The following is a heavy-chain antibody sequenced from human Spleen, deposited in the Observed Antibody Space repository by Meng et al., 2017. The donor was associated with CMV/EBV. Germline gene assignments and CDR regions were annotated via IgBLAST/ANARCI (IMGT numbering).Heavy chain of an antibody. D-gene: IGHD3-3*01. V-gene: IGHV4-34*01. J-gene: IGHJ5*02. Sequence: GSLRLSCAVYGGSFSGYYWSWIRQPPGKGLEWIGEINHSGSTNYNPSLKSRVTISVDTSKNQFSLKLSSVTAADTAVYYCARGRKSGYRGYWFDPWGQGTLVTVSS. CDR3: ARGRKSGYRGYWFDP. CDR1: GGSFSGYY. CDR2: INHSGST.